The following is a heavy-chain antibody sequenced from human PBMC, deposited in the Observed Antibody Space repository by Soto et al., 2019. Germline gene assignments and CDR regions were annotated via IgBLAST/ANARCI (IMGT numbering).Heavy chain of an antibody. Sequence: QVQLQESGPGLVKPSETLSLTCTVSGGSISSYYWSWIRQPPGKGLEWIGYIYYSGSTNYNPSLKSRVTISVDTSKNPFALKLSSVTAADTAVYYCARANPYYYDSSGYSLWWYFDLWGRGTLVTVSS. J-gene: IGHJ2*01. D-gene: IGHD3-22*01. CDR3: ARANPYYYDSSGYSLWWYFDL. CDR1: GGSISSYY. CDR2: IYYSGST. V-gene: IGHV4-59*01.